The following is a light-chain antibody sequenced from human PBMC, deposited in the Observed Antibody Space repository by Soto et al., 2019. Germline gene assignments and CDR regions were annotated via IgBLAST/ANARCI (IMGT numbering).Light chain of an antibody. J-gene: IGKJ2*01. V-gene: IGKV3-20*01. Sequence: EIVLTQSPGTLSLSPGERATLSCRASQSISSSYLAWYQHKPGQAPRLLIFGASSRATDIPDRFSGSGSGTDFTLTISRLEPEDFEVYYCQQFGSSSYTFGQGTKLEIK. CDR2: GAS. CDR3: QQFGSSSYT. CDR1: QSISSSY.